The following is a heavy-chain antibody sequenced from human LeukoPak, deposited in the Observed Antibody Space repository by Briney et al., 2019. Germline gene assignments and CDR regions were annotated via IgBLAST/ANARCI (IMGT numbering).Heavy chain of an antibody. CDR1: GYTFTGCY. CDR2: INPNSGGT. V-gene: IGHV1-2*02. Sequence: ASVKVSCKASGYTFTGCYMHWVRQAPGQGLEWMGWINPNSGGTNYAQKFQGRVTMTRDTSISTAYMELSRLRSDDTAVYYCARDLGYYGSGSYYNEAFDYWGQGTLVTVSS. CDR3: ARDLGYYGSGSYYNEAFDY. D-gene: IGHD3-10*01. J-gene: IGHJ4*02.